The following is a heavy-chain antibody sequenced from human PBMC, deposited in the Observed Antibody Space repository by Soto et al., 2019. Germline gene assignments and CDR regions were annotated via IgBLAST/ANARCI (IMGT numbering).Heavy chain of an antibody. D-gene: IGHD3-9*01. CDR1: GFTFSSYA. Sequence: ESGGGVVQPGRSLRLSCAASGFTFSSYAMHWVRQAPGKGLEWVAVISYDGSNKYYADSVKGRFTISRDNSKNTLYLQMNSLRAEDTAVYYCARGPYFDWLSTYHLSWGQGTLVTVSS. V-gene: IGHV3-30-3*01. CDR3: ARGPYFDWLSTYHLS. CDR2: ISYDGSNK. J-gene: IGHJ5*02.